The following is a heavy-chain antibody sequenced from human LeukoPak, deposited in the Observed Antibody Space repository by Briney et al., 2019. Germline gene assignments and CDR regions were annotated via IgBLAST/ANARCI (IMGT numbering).Heavy chain of an antibody. Sequence: SETLSLTCTVSGGSISSYYWSWIRQPPGKGLEWIGYIYYSGSTNYNPSLKSRVTISVDTSKNQFSLKLSSVTAADTAVYYCAISGSGYWFDPWGQGTLVTVSS. V-gene: IGHV4-59*12. CDR1: GGSISSYY. J-gene: IGHJ5*02. D-gene: IGHD6-19*01. CDR3: AISGSGYWFDP. CDR2: IYYSGST.